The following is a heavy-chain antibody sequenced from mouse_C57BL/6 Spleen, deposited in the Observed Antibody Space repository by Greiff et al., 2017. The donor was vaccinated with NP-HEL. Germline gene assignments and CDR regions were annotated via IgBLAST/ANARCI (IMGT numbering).Heavy chain of an antibody. CDR2: IYPRSGNT. Sequence: QVQLKQSGAELARPGASVKLSCKASGYTFTSYGISWVKQRTGQGLEWIGEIYPRSGNTYYNEKFKGKATLTADKSSSTAYMELRSLTSEDSAVYFCAHYYYGSYWYFDVWGTGTTVTVSS. CDR3: AHYYYGSYWYFDV. J-gene: IGHJ1*03. D-gene: IGHD1-1*01. V-gene: IGHV1-81*01. CDR1: GYTFTSYG.